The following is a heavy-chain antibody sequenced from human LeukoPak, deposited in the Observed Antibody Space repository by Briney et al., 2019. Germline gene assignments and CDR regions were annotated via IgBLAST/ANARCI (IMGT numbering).Heavy chain of an antibody. Sequence: PGGSLRLSCAAPGFIFRNAWMNWVRQAPGKGLEWVGRIKSKTDGGTTDYAAPVNGSFTISRDDSKNTLYLQMNSLKSEDTAVYFCTTRLRDYGDYGVGYWGEGTLVSVFS. CDR2: IKSKTDGGTT. CDR3: TTRLRDYGDYGVGY. V-gene: IGHV3-15*01. CDR1: GFIFRNAW. J-gene: IGHJ4*02. D-gene: IGHD4-17*01.